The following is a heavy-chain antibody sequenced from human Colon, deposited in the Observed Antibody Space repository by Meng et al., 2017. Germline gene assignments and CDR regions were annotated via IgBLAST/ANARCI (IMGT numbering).Heavy chain of an antibody. CDR3: ARGSGTLRHFDY. D-gene: IGHD1-26*01. V-gene: IGHV4-31*01. CDR2: VSHTGST. J-gene: IGHJ4*02. CDR1: GGSISNVFFF. Sequence: QVQLQESGPALVNPSLTLSSTCTFSGGSISNVFFFWSWIRQHPLKGLEWIGSVSHTGSTSYNPSIQSLVTISRDTPKNQFSLNLTSVTAADTAVYFCARGSGTLRHFDYWGQGTLVTVSS.